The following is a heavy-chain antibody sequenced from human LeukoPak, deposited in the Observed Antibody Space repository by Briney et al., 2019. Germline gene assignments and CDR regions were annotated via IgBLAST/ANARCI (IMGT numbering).Heavy chain of an antibody. J-gene: IGHJ4*02. CDR1: GFTFSSYE. V-gene: IGHV3-48*03. CDR2: ISSSGSTI. Sequence: GGSLRLSCAASGFTFSSYEMHWVRQAPGKGLEWVSYISSSGSTIYYADSVKGRFTISRDNAKNSLYLQMNSLRAEDTAVYYCVRDYGGSSPLDYWGQGTLVTVSS. D-gene: IGHD4-23*01. CDR3: VRDYGGSSPLDY.